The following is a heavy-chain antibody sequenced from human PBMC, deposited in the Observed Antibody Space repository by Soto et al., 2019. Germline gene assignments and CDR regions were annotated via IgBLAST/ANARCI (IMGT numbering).Heavy chain of an antibody. CDR1: GFTFSDYA. J-gene: IGHJ4*02. D-gene: IGHD4-17*01. V-gene: IGHV3-23*01. Sequence: GGSLRLSCAASGFTFSDYAMTWVRQAPGKGLEWVSAISGGGVRTYYVDSMKGRFTISRDNSKNTLYLEMNSLRAEDTAIYFCAKDRVTTVTEYYDYWGQGTLVTVSS. CDR2: ISGGGVRT. CDR3: AKDRVTTVTEYYDY.